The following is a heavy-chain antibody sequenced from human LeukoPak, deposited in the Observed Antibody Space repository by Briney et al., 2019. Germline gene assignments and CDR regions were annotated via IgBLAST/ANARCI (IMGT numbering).Heavy chain of an antibody. CDR2: TYYRSKWYN. D-gene: IGHD5-12*01. CDR1: GDSVSSNNVA. J-gene: IGHJ6*03. Sequence: SQTLSLTCAISGDSVSSNNVAWNWIRQSPSRGLEWLGRTYYRSKWYNNYAVSVKSRITINPDTSKNQFSLQLNSVTPEDTAVYYCARAAWITYYYYMDVWGKGTTVTISS. V-gene: IGHV6-1*01. CDR3: ARAAWITYYYYMDV.